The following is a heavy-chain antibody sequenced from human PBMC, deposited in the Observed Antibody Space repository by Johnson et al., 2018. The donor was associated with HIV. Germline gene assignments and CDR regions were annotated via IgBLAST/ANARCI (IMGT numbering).Heavy chain of an antibody. V-gene: IGHV3-66*01. Sequence: VQLVESGGGVVQPGRSLRLSCAASGFTVSSNYMSWVRQAPGKGLEWVSVIYSGGGTYYADSVKGRFTISRDNSKNTLYLQVNSLRAEDTAVYYCARTSTPYDTHVGPFDIWGQGTMVTVSS. CDR3: ARTSTPYDTHVGPFDI. CDR1: GFTVSSNY. J-gene: IGHJ3*02. D-gene: IGHD3-22*01. CDR2: IYSGGGT.